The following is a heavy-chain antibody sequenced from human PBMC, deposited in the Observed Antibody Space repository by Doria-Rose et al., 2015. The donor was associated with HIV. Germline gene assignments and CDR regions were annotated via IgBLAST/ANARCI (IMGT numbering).Heavy chain of an antibody. Sequence: QVQLQQWDAGLVKPSETLSLTCAVFGGSFSGYYWSWIRKPPGKGLAWIGEINHSGSTNYETSLKHRVAISLDTSKNLFSLKLSSVTAADTAVYYCARGLLRGGWNDVDYYYGMDVWGQGTAVTVSS. D-gene: IGHD1-1*01. J-gene: IGHJ6*02. V-gene: IGHV4-34*01. CDR2: INHSGST. CDR1: GGSFSGYY. CDR3: ARGLLRGGWNDVDYYYGMDV.